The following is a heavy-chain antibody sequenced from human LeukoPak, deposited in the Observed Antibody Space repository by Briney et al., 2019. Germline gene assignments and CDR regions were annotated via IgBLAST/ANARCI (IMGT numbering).Heavy chain of an antibody. CDR1: GGTFSSYA. Sequence: SVKVSCKASGGTFSSYAISWVRQAPGQGLEWMGRIIPIFGTANYAQKFQGRVTITADKSTSTAYMELSSLRSEDTAVYYCARVKPWDGYNPYYLDYWGQGTLVTVSS. J-gene: IGHJ4*02. D-gene: IGHD5-24*01. CDR2: IIPIFGTA. V-gene: IGHV1-69*06. CDR3: ARVKPWDGYNPYYLDY.